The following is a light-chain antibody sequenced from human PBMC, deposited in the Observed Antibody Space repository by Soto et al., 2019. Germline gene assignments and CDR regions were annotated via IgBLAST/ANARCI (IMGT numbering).Light chain of an antibody. Sequence: EIVLTQSPGTLSLSPGERATLSCRASQSVSSSYLAWYQQKPGQAPRLLIYGASSRATGIPDRFSGSGSGTDFTLTISSLEPEDFAAYYCQQYGSSPLTFGPGTKVDIK. J-gene: IGKJ3*01. CDR3: QQYGSSPLT. CDR1: QSVSSSY. V-gene: IGKV3-20*01. CDR2: GAS.